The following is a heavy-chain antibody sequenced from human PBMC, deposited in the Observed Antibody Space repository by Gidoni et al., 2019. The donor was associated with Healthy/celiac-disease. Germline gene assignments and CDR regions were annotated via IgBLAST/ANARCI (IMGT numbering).Heavy chain of an antibody. Sequence: QVQLQESGPGLVKPSQTLSLTCTVSGGSISSGGYYWSWIRQHPGKGLEWIGYIYYRGSTYYNPSLKSRVTISVDTSKNQFSLKLSSVTAADTAVYYCARVEGIAAAGIYYFDYWGQGTLVTVSA. CDR2: IYYRGST. CDR3: ARVEGIAAAGIYYFDY. J-gene: IGHJ4*02. V-gene: IGHV4-31*03. D-gene: IGHD6-13*01. CDR1: GGSISSGGYY.